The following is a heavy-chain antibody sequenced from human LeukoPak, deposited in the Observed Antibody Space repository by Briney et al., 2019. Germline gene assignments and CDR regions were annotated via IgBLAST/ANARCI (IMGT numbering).Heavy chain of an antibody. J-gene: IGHJ4*02. V-gene: IGHV3-23*01. Sequence: GGSLRLSCAASGFIFSSHAMSWVRQAPGKGLEWVTTISGTGTSTNYADSVKGRFTISRDNAKNTLYLQMNSLRAGDTAVYYCARQYYHDSSGYPFDYWGQGTLVTISS. CDR2: ISGTGTST. D-gene: IGHD3-22*01. CDR1: GFIFSSHA. CDR3: ARQYYHDSSGYPFDY.